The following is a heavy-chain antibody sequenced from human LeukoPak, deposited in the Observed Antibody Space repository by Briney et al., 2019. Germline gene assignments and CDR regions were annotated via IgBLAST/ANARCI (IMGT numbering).Heavy chain of an antibody. CDR1: GFTFSSHA. CDR2: ISGRGDST. CDR3: AKDQGSGHGAYTWGTFDC. V-gene: IGHV3-23*01. J-gene: IGHJ4*01. Sequence: GGSLRLSCAASGFTFSSHAMSWVRQAPGKGLEWVSGISGRGDSTVYADSVKGRFTISRDNSGNTLFLQMNSLRVEDTAVYYCAKDQGSGHGAYTWGTFDCWGPETLVTVFS. D-gene: IGHD3-16*01.